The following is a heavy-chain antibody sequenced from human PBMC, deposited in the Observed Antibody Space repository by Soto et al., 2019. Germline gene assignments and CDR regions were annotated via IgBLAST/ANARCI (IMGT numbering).Heavy chain of an antibody. CDR1: GFTFSNAW. J-gene: IGHJ4*02. V-gene: IGHV3-15*07. CDR3: TTDGGGGFDY. D-gene: IGHD3-10*01. CDR2: IKSKTDVGTT. Sequence: EVQLVESGGGLVKPGGSLRLSCAASGFTFSNAWMNWVRQAPGKGLEWVGRIKSKTDVGTTDYAAPVKGRFTISRDDSKNTLYLQMNSLKTEDTAVYYCTTDGGGGFDYWGQGTLVTVSS.